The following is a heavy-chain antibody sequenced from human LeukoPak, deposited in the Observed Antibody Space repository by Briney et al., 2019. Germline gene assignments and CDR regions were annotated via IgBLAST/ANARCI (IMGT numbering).Heavy chain of an antibody. V-gene: IGHV1-2*02. Sequence: ASVKVSCKASGYTFTDYYMHWVRQAPGQGLEWMGWINPNSGGTNYAQKFQGRVTMTRDTSISTAYMELSRLRSDDTAVYYCARGLYGGIDAFDIWGQGTMVTVSS. D-gene: IGHD2-8*01. CDR1: GYTFTDYY. CDR2: INPNSGGT. CDR3: ARGLYGGIDAFDI. J-gene: IGHJ3*02.